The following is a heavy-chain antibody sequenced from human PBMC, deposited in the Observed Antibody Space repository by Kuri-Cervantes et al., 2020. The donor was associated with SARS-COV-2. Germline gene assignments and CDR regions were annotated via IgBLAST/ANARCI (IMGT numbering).Heavy chain of an antibody. V-gene: IGHV3-23*01. Sequence: GESLTISCAASGFTFSSYAMSWVRRAPGTGLEWVSVIRGSGGSTYYADSVKGRFTISRDNSKNTLYLQMNSLRAEDTAVYYCAKGPDCSSTSCYLGFDYWGQGTLVTVSS. J-gene: IGHJ4*02. CDR3: AKGPDCSSTSCYLGFDY. D-gene: IGHD2-2*01. CDR1: GFTFSSYA. CDR2: IRGSGGST.